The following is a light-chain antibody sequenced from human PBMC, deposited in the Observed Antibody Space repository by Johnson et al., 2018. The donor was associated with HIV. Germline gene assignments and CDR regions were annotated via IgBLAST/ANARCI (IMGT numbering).Light chain of an antibody. CDR3: AAWDDSLNGYV. V-gene: IGLV1-51*02. Sequence: QSVLTQPPSVSAAPGQKVTISCSGSRSNIGNNYVSWYQQLPGTAPKLLIYENNKRPSGIPDRFSGSKSGTSATLGSTGLQTGDEADYYCAAWDDSLNGYVFGTGTKVTVL. CDR2: ENN. J-gene: IGLJ1*01. CDR1: RSNIGNNY.